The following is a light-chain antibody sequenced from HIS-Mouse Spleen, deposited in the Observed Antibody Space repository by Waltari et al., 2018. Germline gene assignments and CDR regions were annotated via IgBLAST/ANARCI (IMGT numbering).Light chain of an antibody. CDR3: CSYAGSYTWV. CDR1: SSDVGGYNY. Sequence: QSALTQPRSVSGSPGQSVTISCTGTSSDVGGYNYVSCYTQHPGKAPKLMIYDVSKRPSGLPDRFSGSKSGNTASLTISGLQAEDEAEYYCCSYAGSYTWVFGGGTKLTVL. CDR2: DVS. V-gene: IGLV2-11*01. J-gene: IGLJ3*02.